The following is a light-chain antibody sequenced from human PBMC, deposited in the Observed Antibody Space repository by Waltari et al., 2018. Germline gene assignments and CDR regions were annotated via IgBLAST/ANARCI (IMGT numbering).Light chain of an antibody. Sequence: VVMTQSPLSLPVTLGQPASISCKSSQSLVHSDGNTYLQWFQQRPGQPPRLLIYKVSYRDSGVPERFSGSGSGTDFTLKISRVEAEDVGVYYCMQGTHWHYTFGQGPSWTSN. CDR2: KVS. J-gene: IGKJ2*01. CDR1: QSLVHSDGNTY. V-gene: IGKV2-30*02. CDR3: MQGTHWHYT.